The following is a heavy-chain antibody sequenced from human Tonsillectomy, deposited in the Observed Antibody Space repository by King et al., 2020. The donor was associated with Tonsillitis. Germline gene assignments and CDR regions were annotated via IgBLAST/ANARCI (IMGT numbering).Heavy chain of an antibody. Sequence: VQLVESGGGLVKPGGSLRLSCATSGFPFSNFDMTWVRQAPGKGLEWVSSISSNAKYIYYADSLKGRFTVSRDNAKNSLYLQMDSLRVEDTAVYFGAKDKGASYYDSSRGSFDIWGQGTLVIVSS. CDR2: ISSNAKYI. D-gene: IGHD3-22*01. J-gene: IGHJ3*02. V-gene: IGHV3-21*01. CDR1: GFPFSNFD. CDR3: AKDKGASYYDSSRGSFDI.